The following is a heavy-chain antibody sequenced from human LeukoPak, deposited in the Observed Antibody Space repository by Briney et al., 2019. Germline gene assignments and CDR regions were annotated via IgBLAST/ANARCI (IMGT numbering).Heavy chain of an antibody. CDR1: GFTFSSYA. Sequence: TGGSLRLSCAASGFTFSSYAMSWVRQAPGKGLEWVSGISGSGGSIRYAGSVKGRFIISRDNSKNTLYLQMNSLRAEDTAVYYCAKGGDGYNYYFDYWGQETLVTVSS. J-gene: IGHJ4*02. CDR3: AKGGDGYNYYFDY. CDR2: ISGSGGSI. V-gene: IGHV3-23*01. D-gene: IGHD5-24*01.